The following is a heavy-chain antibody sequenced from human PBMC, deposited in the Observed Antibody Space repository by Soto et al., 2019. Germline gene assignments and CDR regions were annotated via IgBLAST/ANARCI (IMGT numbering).Heavy chain of an antibody. V-gene: IGHV4-39*01. J-gene: IGHJ4*02. CDR2: IYYSGST. Sequence: QLQLQESGPGLVKPSETLSLTCTVSGGSISSSSYYWGWIRQPPGKGLEWIGSIYYSGSTYYNASLKSRVTISVDTSKNQFSLKLSSVTAADTAVYYCARTIVVVPAAMYYFDYWGQGTLVTVSS. CDR3: ARTIVVVPAAMYYFDY. D-gene: IGHD2-2*01. CDR1: GGSISSSSYY.